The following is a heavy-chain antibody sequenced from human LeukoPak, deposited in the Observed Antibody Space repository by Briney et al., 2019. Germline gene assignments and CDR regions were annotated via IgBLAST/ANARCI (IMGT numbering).Heavy chain of an antibody. CDR1: GGSISSSSYY. CDR3: ARHNWNYEIYFDY. CDR2: IYYSGST. Sequence: SETLSLTCTVSGGSISSSSYYWGWIRQPPGKGLEWIGSIYYSGSTYYNPSLKIRVTISVDTSKNQFSLKLSSVTAVDTAVYYCARHNWNYEIYFDYWGQGTLVTVSS. V-gene: IGHV4-39*01. D-gene: IGHD1-7*01. J-gene: IGHJ4*02.